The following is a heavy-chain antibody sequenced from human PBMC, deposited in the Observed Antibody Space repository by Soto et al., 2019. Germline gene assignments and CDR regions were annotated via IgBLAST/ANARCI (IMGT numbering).Heavy chain of an antibody. D-gene: IGHD3-9*01. CDR3: ARVSPFLTGPDY. Sequence: ASVKVSCKASGYTFTGYYMHWVRQAPGQGLEWMGWINPNSGGTNYAQMFQGRVSMTRDTSTSTVYMEVSSLRSEDTAVYYCARVSPFLTGPDYWGQGTLVTVSS. CDR1: GYTFTGYY. J-gene: IGHJ4*02. V-gene: IGHV1-2*02. CDR2: INPNSGGT.